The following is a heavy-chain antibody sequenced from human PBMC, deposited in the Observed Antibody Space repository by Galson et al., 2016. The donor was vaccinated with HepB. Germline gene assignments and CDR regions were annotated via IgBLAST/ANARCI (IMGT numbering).Heavy chain of an antibody. J-gene: IGHJ5*02. CDR1: GYSFSNFA. CDR3: ARVGDSSGYPWFDP. CDR2: INTDTGNP. D-gene: IGHD3-22*01. Sequence: SVKVSCKASGYSFSNFAINWVRQAPGQGLEWMGWINTDTGNPTYAQGFTGRFVLSLDTSVSTTYLRISSLKAEDTAMYYCARVGDSSGYPWFDPWGQGTLVTVSS. V-gene: IGHV7-4-1*02.